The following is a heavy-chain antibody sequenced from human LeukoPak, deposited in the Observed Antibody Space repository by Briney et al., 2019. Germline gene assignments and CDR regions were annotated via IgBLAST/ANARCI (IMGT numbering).Heavy chain of an antibody. CDR2: INHSGST. J-gene: IGHJ4*02. Sequence: PSETLSLTCAVYGGSFSGYYWSWIRQPPGKGLEWIGEINHSGSTNYNPSLKSRVTISVDTSKNQFSLKLSSVTAADTAVYYCATGRSYYDSSGYYYTTGADYWGQGTLVTVSS. V-gene: IGHV4-34*01. D-gene: IGHD3-22*01. CDR1: GGSFSGYY. CDR3: ATGRSYYDSSGYYYTTGADY.